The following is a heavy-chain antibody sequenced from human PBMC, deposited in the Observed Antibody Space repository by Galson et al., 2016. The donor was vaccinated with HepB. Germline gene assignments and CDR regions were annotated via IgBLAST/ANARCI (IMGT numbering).Heavy chain of an antibody. CDR1: GYTFANYG. Sequence: SVKVSCKASGYTFANYGLTWVRQAPGQGLEWMGWINTNTGSPAYAQGFTGRIVFSLDTSVSTTYLQIYSLQAGDTAVYYCAGLTTTVFSTWGQGTLITVSS. J-gene: IGHJ4*02. CDR3: AGLTTTVFST. D-gene: IGHD4-17*01. CDR2: INTNTGSP. V-gene: IGHV7-4-1*01.